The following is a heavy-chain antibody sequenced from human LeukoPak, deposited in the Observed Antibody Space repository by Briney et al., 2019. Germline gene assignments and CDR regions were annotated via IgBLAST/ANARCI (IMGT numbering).Heavy chain of an antibody. CDR3: GRGHFGIDY. CDR1: GFTFSNYA. Sequence: GGSLRLSCAGSGFTFSNYAMHWVRQAPGKGLEWVAVISNGGSNKYYADSVKGRFTVSRDNAKNSLFLQMNSLRAEDTAVYYCGRGHFGIDYWGQGTLVTVSS. D-gene: IGHD3-10*01. J-gene: IGHJ4*02. CDR2: ISNGGSNK. V-gene: IGHV3-30*04.